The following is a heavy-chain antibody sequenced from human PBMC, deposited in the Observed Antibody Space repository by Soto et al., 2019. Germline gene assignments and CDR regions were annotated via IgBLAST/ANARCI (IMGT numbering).Heavy chain of an antibody. CDR3: AKDRGSGYGPGDAFDI. D-gene: IGHD5-12*01. Sequence: GGSLRLSCAASGFTFSSYGMHWVRQAPGKGLEWVAVISYDGSNKYYADSVKGRFTISRDNSKNTLYLQMNSLRAEDTAVYYCAKDRGSGYGPGDAFDIWGQGTMVTVSS. V-gene: IGHV3-30*18. CDR2: ISYDGSNK. J-gene: IGHJ3*02. CDR1: GFTFSSYG.